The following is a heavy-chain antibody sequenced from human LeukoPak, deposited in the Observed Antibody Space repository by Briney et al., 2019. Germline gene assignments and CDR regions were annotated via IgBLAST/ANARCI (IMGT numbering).Heavy chain of an antibody. CDR2: IGTAGDT. Sequence: GSLRLSCAASGFTFSSYDMHWVRQATGKGLEWVSAIGTAGDTYYPGSVKGRFTISRENAKNSLYLQMNSLRAGDTAVYYCASITMVRGVIIRIYDAFDIWGQGTMVTVSS. D-gene: IGHD3-10*01. V-gene: IGHV3-13*01. CDR1: GFTFSSYD. J-gene: IGHJ3*02. CDR3: ASITMVRGVIIRIYDAFDI.